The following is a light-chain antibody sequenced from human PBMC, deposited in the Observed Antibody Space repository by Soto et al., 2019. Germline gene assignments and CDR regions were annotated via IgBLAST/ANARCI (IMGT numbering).Light chain of an antibody. CDR2: DAS. CDR3: QQRGNWPGT. CDR1: RSVSTF. J-gene: IGKJ1*01. Sequence: EIVLTQSPATLSLSPGERATLSCRASRSVSTFLAWYQQKPGQAPRLLISDASNRATGIPARFSGSGSGTDFTLTIISLEPEDFAVYYCQQRGNWPGTFGQGTKVEIK. V-gene: IGKV3-11*01.